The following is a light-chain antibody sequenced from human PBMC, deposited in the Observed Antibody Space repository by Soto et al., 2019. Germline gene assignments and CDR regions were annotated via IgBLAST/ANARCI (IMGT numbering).Light chain of an antibody. Sequence: DIQMTQSPSSLSASVGDRVTITCRASQSISTYLNWYQQKAGLAPKLLIYAASSLQSGVPSRFSGSGSETDFTLTIICLQPEDFATYYCQQTDSTPPTFGQGTKVEIK. CDR2: AAS. CDR3: QQTDSTPPT. J-gene: IGKJ1*01. CDR1: QSISTY. V-gene: IGKV1-39*01.